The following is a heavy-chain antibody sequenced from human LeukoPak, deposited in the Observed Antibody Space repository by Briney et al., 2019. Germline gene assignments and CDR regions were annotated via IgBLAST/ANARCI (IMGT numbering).Heavy chain of an antibody. Sequence: GASVKVCCKVSGYTLTELSMHWVLQAPGKVLEWIGGFDPEDGETIYAQKFQGRVTMTEDTSTDTAYMELSSLRSEDTAVYYCATWNDFWSGYLDYWGQGTLVTVSS. D-gene: IGHD3-3*01. CDR3: ATWNDFWSGYLDY. CDR1: GYTLTELS. V-gene: IGHV1-24*01. CDR2: FDPEDGET. J-gene: IGHJ4*02.